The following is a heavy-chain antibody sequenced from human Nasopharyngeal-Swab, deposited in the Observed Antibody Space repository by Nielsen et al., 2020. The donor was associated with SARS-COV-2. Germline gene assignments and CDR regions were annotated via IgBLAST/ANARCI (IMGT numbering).Heavy chain of an antibody. Sequence: SVKVSCKASGGTFSSYAISWVRQAPGQGLEWMGGIIPIFGTANYAQKFQGRVTITADESTSTAYMELSSLRSEDKAVYYCARPQALIRLWELSNTYYYYGMDVWGQGTTVTVSS. D-gene: IGHD3-16*02. V-gene: IGHV1-69*13. CDR3: ARPQALIRLWELSNTYYYYGMDV. CDR1: GGTFSSYA. J-gene: IGHJ6*02. CDR2: IIPIFGTA.